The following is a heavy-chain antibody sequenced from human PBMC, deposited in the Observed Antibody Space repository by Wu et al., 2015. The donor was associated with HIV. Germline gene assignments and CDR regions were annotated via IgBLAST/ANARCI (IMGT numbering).Heavy chain of an antibody. J-gene: IGHJ4*02. D-gene: IGHD4-11*01. V-gene: IGHV1-2*02. CDR1: GYTFIDYY. CDR2: INPNRGGI. Sequence: QVQLVQSGAEVKKPGASVKVSCGTSGYTFIDYYIYWVRKTPGQGLEWMGWINPNRGGIKYAQKFQGRVTMTRDTAVSTAYMELNSLTSDDTAVYYCARLQSLHGLYSNADYWGQGTLVTVSS. CDR3: ARLQSLHGLYSNADY.